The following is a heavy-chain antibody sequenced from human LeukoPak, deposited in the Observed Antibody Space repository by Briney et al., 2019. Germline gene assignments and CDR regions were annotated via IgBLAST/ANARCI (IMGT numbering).Heavy chain of an antibody. CDR3: ARVESSGWYPDY. Sequence: GGSLRLSCAASGFTFSSYSMNWVRQAPGKGLEWVSSISSSSSYIYYADSVKGRFTISRDNAKNSLYLQMNSLRAEDTAVYYCARVESSGWYPDYWGQGTLVTASS. V-gene: IGHV3-21*01. D-gene: IGHD6-19*01. J-gene: IGHJ4*02. CDR2: ISSSSSYI. CDR1: GFTFSSYS.